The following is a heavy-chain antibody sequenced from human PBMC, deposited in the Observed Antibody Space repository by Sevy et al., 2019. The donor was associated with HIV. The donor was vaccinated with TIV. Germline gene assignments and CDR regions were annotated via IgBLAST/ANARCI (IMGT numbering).Heavy chain of an antibody. Sequence: SETLSLTCAVSGYSISSGFYWGWIRQPPGKGLEWIVLMYHSGSTYYNSSLQSRVTISVDTSKNQVSLELTSVTDADTAVYYCARLGIAVAGYFDYWGQGTLVTVSS. V-gene: IGHV4-38-2*01. CDR3: ARLGIAVAGYFDY. CDR2: MYHSGST. J-gene: IGHJ4*02. CDR1: GYSISSGFY. D-gene: IGHD6-19*01.